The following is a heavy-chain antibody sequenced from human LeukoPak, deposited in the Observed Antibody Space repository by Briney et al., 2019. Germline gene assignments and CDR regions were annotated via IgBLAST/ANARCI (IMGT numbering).Heavy chain of an antibody. CDR1: GGSFSGYC. V-gene: IGHV4-34*01. Sequence: SETLSLTCAVYGGSFSGYCWSWIRQPPGKGLEWIREINHSGSTNYNPSLKSRVTISVDTSKNQFSLKLSSVTAADTAACYCARARHYYGSGSYSGFDPWGQGTLVTVSS. CDR3: ARARHYYGSGSYSGFDP. J-gene: IGHJ5*02. CDR2: INHSGST. D-gene: IGHD3-10*01.